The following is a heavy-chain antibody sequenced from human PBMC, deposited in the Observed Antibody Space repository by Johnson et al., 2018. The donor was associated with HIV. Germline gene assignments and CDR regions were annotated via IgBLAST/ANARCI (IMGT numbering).Heavy chain of an antibody. CDR3: ARSKDCSGGSCPDAFDI. D-gene: IGHD2-15*01. V-gene: IGHV3-74*02. CDR2: INSDGSST. Sequence: EVQLVESGGGLVKPGGSLRLSCTASGFSFSDHWMYWVRQAPGKGLVWVSRINSDGSSTSYAVSVKGRFNTSRDNAKNTLYLQMNSLRAEDTAVYYCARSKDCSGGSCPDAFDIWGQGTMLIVSS. J-gene: IGHJ3*02. CDR1: GFSFSDHW.